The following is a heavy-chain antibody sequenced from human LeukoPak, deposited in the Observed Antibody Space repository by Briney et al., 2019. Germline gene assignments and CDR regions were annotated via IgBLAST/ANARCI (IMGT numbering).Heavy chain of an antibody. J-gene: IGHJ4*02. CDR2: ITAYNGNT. CDR1: GYTFTSYG. D-gene: IGHD3-3*01. CDR3: ARYGYYVSSGSDY. V-gene: IGHV1-18*01. Sequence: ASVKVSCKASGYTFTSYGISWVRQAPGQGLEWMGWITAYNGNTNYAQKLQGRVTMTTDTSTSTACMELRSLRSDDTAMYYCARYGYYVSSGSDYWGQGTLVTVSS.